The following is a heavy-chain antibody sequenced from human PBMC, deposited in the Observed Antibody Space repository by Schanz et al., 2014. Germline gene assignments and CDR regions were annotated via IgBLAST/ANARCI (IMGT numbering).Heavy chain of an antibody. CDR1: GGTFSSST. CDR3: AIHYGDRPL. Sequence: QVQLVQSGAEVKKPGSSVKVSCKASGGTFSSSTLTWVRQAPGQGLEWMGIINPSGGSTSYAQKFQGRVTMTRDTSLKTAYMEMTDLKFEDAGLYYCAIHYGDRPLWGQGTLIAVSS. D-gene: IGHD4-17*01. CDR2: INPSGGST. V-gene: IGHV1-46*01. J-gene: IGHJ4*02.